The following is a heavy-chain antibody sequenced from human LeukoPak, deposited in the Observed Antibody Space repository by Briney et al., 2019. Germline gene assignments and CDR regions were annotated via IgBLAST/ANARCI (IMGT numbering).Heavy chain of an antibody. CDR3: SRHYYGSGNHYDS. Sequence: GESLKISCKASGYTFTNYWIAWVRQTPGKGPEWMGRIYPGDSATRYSPSFQGQVTISADKSITTAYLQWSSLEASDTAIYYCSRHYYGSGNHYDSWGQGTLVTVSS. CDR1: GYTFTNYW. V-gene: IGHV5-51*01. J-gene: IGHJ4*02. D-gene: IGHD3-10*01. CDR2: IYPGDSAT.